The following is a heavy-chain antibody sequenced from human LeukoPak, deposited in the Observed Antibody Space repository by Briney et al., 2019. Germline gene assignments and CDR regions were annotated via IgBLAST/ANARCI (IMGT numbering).Heavy chain of an antibody. D-gene: IGHD3-22*01. Sequence: GGALRLSCAASVFSFSSYGVQWVPRARGRGLVWVSRVNTDGRTKNYADYVKTRFTISRDNAKNTLNLQMKSLRAGDTAVYYCVRTKYYYDTSGPPYPNWFDPWGQGALVTVSS. V-gene: IGHV3-74*01. CDR2: VNTDGRTK. J-gene: IGHJ5*02. CDR1: VFSFSSYG. CDR3: VRTKYYYDTSGPPYPNWFDP.